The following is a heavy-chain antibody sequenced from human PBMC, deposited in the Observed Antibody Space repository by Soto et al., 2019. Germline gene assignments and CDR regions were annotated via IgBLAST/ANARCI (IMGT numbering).Heavy chain of an antibody. Sequence: GGSLRLSCAASGFTFSDYYMSWIRQAPGKGLEWVSYISRSSSYTNYADSVKGRFTISRDNAKNSLYLQMNSLRAEDTAVFYCARAQPVDTAFHPDYWGQGTLVTVSS. J-gene: IGHJ4*02. V-gene: IGHV3-11*06. CDR3: ARAQPVDTAFHPDY. CDR2: ISRSSSYT. CDR1: GFTFSDYY. D-gene: IGHD5-18*01.